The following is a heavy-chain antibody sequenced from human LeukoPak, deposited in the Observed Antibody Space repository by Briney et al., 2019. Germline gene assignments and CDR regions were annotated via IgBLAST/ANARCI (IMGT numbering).Heavy chain of an antibody. D-gene: IGHD2-15*01. J-gene: IGHJ5*02. Sequence: PSETLSLTCAVSGGSISSGGYSWSWIRQPPGKGLEWIGYIYYSGSTYYNPSLKSRVTISVDTSKNQFSLKLSSVTAADTAVYYCARADYLGYCSGGSCYSNWFDPWGQGTLVTVSS. CDR2: IYYSGST. CDR1: GGSISSGGYS. V-gene: IGHV4-30-4*07. CDR3: ARADYLGYCSGGSCYSNWFDP.